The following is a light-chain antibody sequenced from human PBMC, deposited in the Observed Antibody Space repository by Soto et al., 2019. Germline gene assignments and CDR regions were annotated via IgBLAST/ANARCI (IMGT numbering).Light chain of an antibody. CDR1: SSDVGGYNY. V-gene: IGLV2-14*01. J-gene: IGLJ2*01. CDR2: DVS. Sequence: QSALTQPASVSGSTGQSITISCTGTSSDVGGYNYVYWYQQHPGKAPKLMIYDVSNRPSGVSNRFSGSKSGNTASLPISGLQAEDEADYYCSSYTSSSTLRVFGGGTKLTVL. CDR3: SSYTSSSTLRV.